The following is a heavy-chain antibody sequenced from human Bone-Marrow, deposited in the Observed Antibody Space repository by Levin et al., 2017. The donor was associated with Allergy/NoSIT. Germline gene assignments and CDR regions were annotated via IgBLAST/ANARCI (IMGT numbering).Heavy chain of an antibody. D-gene: IGHD6-19*01. CDR2: ISSSSSYI. Sequence: GESLKISCAASGFTFSSYSMIWVRQAPGKGLEWVSSISSSSSYIYYADSVKGRFTISRDNAKNSLYLQMNSLRAEDTAVYYCARGKARAVAGTAHDYWGQGTLVTVSS. CDR3: ARGKARAVAGTAHDY. CDR1: GFTFSSYS. V-gene: IGHV3-21*01. J-gene: IGHJ4*02.